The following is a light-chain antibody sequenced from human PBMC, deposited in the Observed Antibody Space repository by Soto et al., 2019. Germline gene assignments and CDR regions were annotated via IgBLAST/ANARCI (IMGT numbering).Light chain of an antibody. Sequence: QSALTQPPSTSGTPGLRVSISCSGGSSNIGSNTVNWYQQLPGTAPKLLMYSNNRRPSGVPDRFSGSKSGTSASLAIGGLQSEDEADYFCAAWDDSLNGWVFGGGTKVTV. V-gene: IGLV1-44*01. CDR2: SNN. J-gene: IGLJ3*02. CDR1: SSNIGSNT. CDR3: AAWDDSLNGWV.